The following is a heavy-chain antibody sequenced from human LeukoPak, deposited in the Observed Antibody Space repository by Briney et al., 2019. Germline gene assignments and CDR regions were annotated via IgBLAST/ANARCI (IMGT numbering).Heavy chain of an antibody. CDR3: ARGWSGYCSGGSCRSPWFDP. V-gene: IGHV4-39*07. Sequence: SETLSLTCTVSGGSISSNSYFWGWIRQPPGKGLGWIGTIYYSGSTNYNPSLKSRVTISVDTSKNQFSLKLSSVTAADTAVYYCARGWSGYCSGGSCRSPWFDPWGQGTLVTVSS. D-gene: IGHD2-15*01. CDR2: IYYSGST. J-gene: IGHJ5*02. CDR1: GGSISSNSYF.